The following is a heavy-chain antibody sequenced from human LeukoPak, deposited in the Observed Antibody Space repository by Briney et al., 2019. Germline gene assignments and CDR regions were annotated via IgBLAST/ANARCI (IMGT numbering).Heavy chain of an antibody. J-gene: IGHJ4*02. CDR3: ATLGEYDFWSGSPPDY. D-gene: IGHD3-3*01. CDR1: GYTFTGYY. Sequence: ASVKVSCKASGYTFTGYYMHWVRQAPGQGLEWMGWINPNSGGTNYAQKFQGRATMTRDTSISTAYMELSRLRSDDTAVYYCATLGEYDFWSGSPPDYWGQGTLVTVSS. CDR2: INPNSGGT. V-gene: IGHV1-2*02.